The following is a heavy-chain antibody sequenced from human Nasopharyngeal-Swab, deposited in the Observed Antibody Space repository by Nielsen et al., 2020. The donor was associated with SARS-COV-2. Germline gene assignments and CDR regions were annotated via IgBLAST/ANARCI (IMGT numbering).Heavy chain of an antibody. CDR2: INHSGST. CDR1: GGSFSGYY. D-gene: IGHD3-10*01. J-gene: IGHJ4*02. Sequence: SETLSLTCAVYGGSFSGYYWSWIRQPPGKGLEWIGEINHSGSTNYNPSLKSRVTISVDTSKNQFSLKLSSVTAADTAVYYCARLGRFSYYGSGSYFGYWGQGTLVTVSS. CDR3: ARLGRFSYYGSGSYFGY. V-gene: IGHV4-34*01.